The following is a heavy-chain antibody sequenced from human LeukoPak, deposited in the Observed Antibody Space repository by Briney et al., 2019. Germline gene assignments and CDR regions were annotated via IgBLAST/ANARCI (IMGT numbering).Heavy chain of an antibody. V-gene: IGHV1-8*01. CDR3: ARGSYYGSGSYDPLVIHAFDY. Sequence: ASVKVSCKASGYTFTSYHIHWLRQATGQGLERMGCINPNSANTGYAQTFQGRVTMTRSTSISTAYMDLSSLRSEDTAVYYCARGSYYGSGSYDPLVIHAFDYWGQGTLVTVSS. D-gene: IGHD3-10*01. CDR1: GYTFTSYH. J-gene: IGHJ4*02. CDR2: INPNSANT.